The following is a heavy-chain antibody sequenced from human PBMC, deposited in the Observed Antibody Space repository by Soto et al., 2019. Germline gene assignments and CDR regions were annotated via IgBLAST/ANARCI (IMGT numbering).Heavy chain of an antibody. Sequence: QVQLVQSGAEVKKPGSSVKVSCKASGGTFSSYAISWVRQAPGQGLEWMGGIIPIFGTANYAQKFQGRVTITADESTSTAYMELSSLRSEDTAVYYCAVGYCSSTSCYTLRYYYYGMDVWGQGTTVTVSS. CDR3: AVGYCSSTSCYTLRYYYYGMDV. CDR1: GGTFSSYA. D-gene: IGHD2-2*02. CDR2: IIPIFGTA. J-gene: IGHJ6*02. V-gene: IGHV1-69*01.